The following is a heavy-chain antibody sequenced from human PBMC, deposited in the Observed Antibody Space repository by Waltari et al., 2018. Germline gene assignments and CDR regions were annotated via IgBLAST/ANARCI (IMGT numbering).Heavy chain of an antibody. Sequence: EMQLVESGGDLVQPGRSLRLSCAASGFTPHDYAMHWVRQAPGRGLEGVSGIYWNSDRIDYGDSVKCRFTISRDNAKNSLYLQMNSLRPEDTAFYYCIKETNPGGVDVWGQGTTVTVTS. V-gene: IGHV3-9*02. CDR3: IKETNPGGVDV. CDR1: GFTPHDYA. J-gene: IGHJ6*02. CDR2: IYWNSDRI.